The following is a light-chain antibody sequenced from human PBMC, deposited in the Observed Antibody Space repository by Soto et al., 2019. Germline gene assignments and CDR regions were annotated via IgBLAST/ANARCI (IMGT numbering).Light chain of an antibody. J-gene: IGKJ1*01. CDR2: KAS. CDR1: QTIDNY. CDR3: QHYNSYSEA. Sequence: DIQMTQSPSSLSASVGDRVTITCRASQTIDNYLNWYQQKPGEAPQLLIYKASTLKSGVPSRFSGSGSGTEFTLTISSLQPDDFATYYCQHYNSYSEAFGQGTKVELK. V-gene: IGKV1-5*03.